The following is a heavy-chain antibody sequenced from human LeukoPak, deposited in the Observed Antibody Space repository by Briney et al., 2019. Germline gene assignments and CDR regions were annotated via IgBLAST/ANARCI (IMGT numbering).Heavy chain of an antibody. Sequence: GGSLRLSCAASGLTVSSNYMSWVRQAPGKGLEWVSVIYSGGSTYYADSVKGRFTISRDNSKNTLYLQMNSLRAEDTAVYYCARLKVLDAFDIWGQGTMVTVSS. CDR1: GLTVSSNY. CDR2: IYSGGST. J-gene: IGHJ3*02. V-gene: IGHV3-66*04. CDR3: ARLKVLDAFDI.